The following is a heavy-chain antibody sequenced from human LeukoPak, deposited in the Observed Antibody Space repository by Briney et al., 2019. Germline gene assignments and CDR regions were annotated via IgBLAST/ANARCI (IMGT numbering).Heavy chain of an antibody. CDR2: IYTSGST. CDR3: ARDTYSSGWYKSFHFDY. J-gene: IGHJ4*02. V-gene: IGHV4-61*02. CDR1: GGSISSGSYY. D-gene: IGHD6-19*01. Sequence: SETLSLTCTVSGGSISSGSYYWSWIRQPAGKGLEWIGRIYTSGSTNYNPSLKSRVTISVDTSKNQFSLKLSSVTAADTAVYYCARDTYSSGWYKSFHFDYWGQGTLVTVSS.